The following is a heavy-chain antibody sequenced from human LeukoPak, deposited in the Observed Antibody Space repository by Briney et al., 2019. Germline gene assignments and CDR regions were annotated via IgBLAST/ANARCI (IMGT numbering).Heavy chain of an antibody. D-gene: IGHD3-16*01. Sequence: GGSLTLACAVSGFSFSSYYMRWVRQPPGKGLEWVAVMWYDGSDKYYTDSVKGGSITSRDTPNHTSYQQINRMRAENTAVNDCGKDKDYGYYMDVWGKGTTVTVSS. J-gene: IGHJ6*03. V-gene: IGHV3-33*06. CDR2: MWYDGSDK. CDR1: GFSFSSYY. CDR3: GKDKDYGYYMDV.